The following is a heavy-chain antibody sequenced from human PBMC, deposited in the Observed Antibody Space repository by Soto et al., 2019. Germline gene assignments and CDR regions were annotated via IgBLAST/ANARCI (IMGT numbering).Heavy chain of an antibody. J-gene: IGHJ6*02. V-gene: IGHV3-23*01. CDR3: AYVVPAVDYYVRHYYFYGMDV. CDR1: GLAFSSYA. Sequence: GGSLRLSGGASGLAFSSYAMSWGRQAPGKGLEGGSAISGSGGRTYYADSVKGRLTISRDNSKNTLYLQMKSLRAEDTSVYYCAYVVPAVDYYVRHYYFYGMDVWGQGTTVTVSS. D-gene: IGHD2-2*01. CDR2: ISGSGGRT.